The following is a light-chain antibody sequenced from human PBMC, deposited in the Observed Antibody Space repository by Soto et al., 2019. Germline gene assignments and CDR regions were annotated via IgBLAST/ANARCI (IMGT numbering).Light chain of an antibody. J-gene: IGLJ2*01. CDR2: RND. CDR1: SSNIGTNY. CDR3: AAWDDSLSGVV. Sequence: QSVLTQPPSASATPGKRVTISCSGSSSNIGTNYVYWYQHLPGTAPKLLIYRNDQRPSGVPDRFSGSMSGTAASLAIGGLRSEDEADYYCAAWDDSLSGVVFGGGTKLTVL. V-gene: IGLV1-47*01.